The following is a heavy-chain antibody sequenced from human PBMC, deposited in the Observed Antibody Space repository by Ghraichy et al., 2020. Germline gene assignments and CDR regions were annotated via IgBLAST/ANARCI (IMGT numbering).Heavy chain of an antibody. CDR1: GFTFSSYS. V-gene: IGHV3-21*01. J-gene: IGHJ4*02. D-gene: IGHD6-6*01. CDR2: ISSSSSYI. CDR3: ARVSGVAAHHDY. Sequence: LSLTCAASGFTFSSYSMNWVRQAPGKGLEWVSSISSSSSYIYYADSVKGRFTISRDNAKNSLYLQMNSLRAEDTAVYYCARVSGVAAHHDYWGQGTLVTVSS.